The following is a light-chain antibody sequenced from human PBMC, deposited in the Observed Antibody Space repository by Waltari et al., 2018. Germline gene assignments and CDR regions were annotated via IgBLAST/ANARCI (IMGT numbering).Light chain of an antibody. Sequence: DIHMTQSPSLLSASVGDRVTITCRASQGIGRYLAWYQQKPGKAPYLLIYAASALQSGVPSRFSGSGSGTEFTLTISSLQPEDFATYYCQQIKSYPRSTFGGGTKVDI. CDR3: QQIKSYPRST. CDR2: AAS. CDR1: QGIGRY. J-gene: IGKJ4*01. V-gene: IGKV1-9*01.